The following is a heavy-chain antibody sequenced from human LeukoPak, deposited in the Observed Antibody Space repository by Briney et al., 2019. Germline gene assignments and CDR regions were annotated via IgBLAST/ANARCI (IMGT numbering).Heavy chain of an antibody. J-gene: IGHJ4*02. Sequence: GGSLRLSCAASGFTFSSYSMNSVRQAPGKGLEWVSSISSSSSYIYYADSVKGRFTISRDNAKNSLYLQMNSLRAEDTAVYYCSSVRFAGTGYWGQGTLVTVSS. CDR2: ISSSSSYI. D-gene: IGHD3-10*01. V-gene: IGHV3-21*01. CDR3: SSVRFAGTGY. CDR1: GFTFSSYS.